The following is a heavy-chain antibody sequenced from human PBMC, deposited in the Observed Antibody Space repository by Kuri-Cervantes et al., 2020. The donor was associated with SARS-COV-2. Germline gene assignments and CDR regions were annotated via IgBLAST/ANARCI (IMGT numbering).Heavy chain of an antibody. Sequence: GGSLRLSCAASGFTFSSYSMNWVRQAPGKGLEWVSYISSSSSTIYYADSVKGRFTISRDNAKNSLYLQMNSLRAEDTAVYYCARDHYTYYYMDVWGKGTTVTVSS. CDR3: ARDHYTYYYMDV. CDR2: ISSSSSTI. V-gene: IGHV3-48*01. J-gene: IGHJ6*03. CDR1: GFTFSSYS.